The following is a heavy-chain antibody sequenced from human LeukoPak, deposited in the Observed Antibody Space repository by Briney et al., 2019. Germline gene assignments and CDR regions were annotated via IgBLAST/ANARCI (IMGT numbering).Heavy chain of an antibody. J-gene: IGHJ4*02. CDR2: IRSKAYGGTT. CDR3: TRIYASSGYYDYFDY. D-gene: IGHD3-22*01. V-gene: IGHV3-49*04. CDR1: GFTFGDYA. Sequence: PGRSLRLSCTASGFTFGDYAMSWVRQAPGKGLEWVGFIRSKAYGGTTEYAASVKGRFTISRDDSKSIAYLQMNSLKTEDTAVYYCTRIYASSGYYDYFDYWGQGTLVTVSS.